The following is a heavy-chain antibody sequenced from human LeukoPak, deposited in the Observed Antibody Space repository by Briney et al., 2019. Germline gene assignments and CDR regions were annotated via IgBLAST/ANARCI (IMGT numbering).Heavy chain of an antibody. J-gene: IGHJ4*02. CDR1: GFTFSGSA. CDR2: IRSKANSYTT. D-gene: IGHD3-9*01. CDR3: TMDPEAYYDILTGYFVPPMVDY. V-gene: IGHV3-73*01. Sequence: RGSLKLSCAASGFTFSGSAMHWVRHASGEGLEWVGRIRSKANSYTTGYAASVKGRFTISRDDSKKTAYLQMNSLKTEDTAVYYCTMDPEAYYDILTGYFVPPMVDYWGQGTLVTVSS.